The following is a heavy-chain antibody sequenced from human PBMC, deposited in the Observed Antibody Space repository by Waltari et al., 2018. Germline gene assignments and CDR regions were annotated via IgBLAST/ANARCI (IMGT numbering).Heavy chain of an antibody. D-gene: IGHD1-26*01. V-gene: IGHV4-59*01. CDR2: IYYSGST. Sequence: VQLVESGGGLVKPGGSLRLSCAASGFTFSSYSMNWVRQAPGKGLEWIGYIYYSGSTNYNPSLKSRVTISVDTSKNQFSLKLSSVTAADTAVYYCARERYSGSPGAFDIWGQGTMVTVSS. CDR3: ARERYSGSPGAFDI. J-gene: IGHJ3*02. CDR1: GFTFSSYS.